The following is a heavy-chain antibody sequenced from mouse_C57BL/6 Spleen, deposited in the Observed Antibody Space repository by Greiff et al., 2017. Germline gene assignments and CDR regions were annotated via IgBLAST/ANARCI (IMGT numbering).Heavy chain of an antibody. V-gene: IGHV1-64*01. Sequence: QVQLQQPGAELVKPGASVKLSCKASGYTFTSYWMHWVKQRPGQGLEWIGMIPPNSGSTNYNEKFKSKATLTVDKSSSTAYMQLSSLTSEDSAVYYCARELAGNTMEYWGQGTSVTVSS. CDR3: ARELAGNTMEY. J-gene: IGHJ4*01. D-gene: IGHD4-1*01. CDR1: GYTFTSYW. CDR2: IPPNSGST.